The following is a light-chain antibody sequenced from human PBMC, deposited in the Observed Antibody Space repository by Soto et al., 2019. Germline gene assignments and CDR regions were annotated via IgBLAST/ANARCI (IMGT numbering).Light chain of an antibody. V-gene: IGLV2-18*02. J-gene: IGLJ2*01. CDR2: NVN. CDR3: SSYTSSNTVI. CDR1: SSDVGSYDY. Sequence: QSALIQPPSVSGSPGQSVTISCTGTSSDVGSYDYVSWYQQHPGTVPKPMIYNVNTQPSGVPDRFSGSKSGNTASMTISGLQAEDEADYYCSSYTSSNTVIFGGGTKLTVL.